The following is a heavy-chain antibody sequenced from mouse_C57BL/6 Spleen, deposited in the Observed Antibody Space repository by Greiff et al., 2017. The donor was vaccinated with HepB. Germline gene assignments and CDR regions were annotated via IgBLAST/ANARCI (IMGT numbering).Heavy chain of an antibody. J-gene: IGHJ3*01. CDR2: IDPSDSYT. D-gene: IGHD1-1*01. CDR1: GYTFTSYW. CDR3: ARGTTEEEFAY. Sequence: QVQLQQPGAELVMPGASVKLSCKASGYTFTSYWMHWVKQRPGQGLEWIGEIDPSDSYTNYNQKFKGKSTLTVDKSSSTAYMQLSSLTSEDSAVYYCARGTTEEEFAYWGQGTLVTVSA. V-gene: IGHV1-69*01.